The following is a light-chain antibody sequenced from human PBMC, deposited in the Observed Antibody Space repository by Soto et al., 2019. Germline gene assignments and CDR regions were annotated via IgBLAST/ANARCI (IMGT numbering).Light chain of an antibody. J-gene: IGKJ4*01. CDR2: WAS. Sequence: IVMTQSPDSLAVSLCERATINCKSCQSVLYSSNNKNYLAWYQQKPGQPPKLLIYWASTRESGVPDRFSGSGSGTDFTLTISILQAEDVAVYYCQQYYSTPLTFGGGTKVEIK. CDR1: QSVLYSSNNKNY. V-gene: IGKV4-1*01. CDR3: QQYYSTPLT.